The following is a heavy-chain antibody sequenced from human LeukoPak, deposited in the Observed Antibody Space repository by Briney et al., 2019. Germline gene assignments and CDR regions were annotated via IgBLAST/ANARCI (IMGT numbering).Heavy chain of an antibody. V-gene: IGHV1-69*04. J-gene: IGHJ4*02. D-gene: IGHD5-12*01. Sequence: GASVKVSCKASGGTFSSYAISWARQAPGQGLEWMGRIIPIFGIANYAQKFQGRVTITANKSTSTAYMELSSLRSEDTAVYYCARDKATTMPGASDYWGQGTLVTVSS. CDR3: ARDKATTMPGASDY. CDR1: GGTFSSYA. CDR2: IIPIFGIA.